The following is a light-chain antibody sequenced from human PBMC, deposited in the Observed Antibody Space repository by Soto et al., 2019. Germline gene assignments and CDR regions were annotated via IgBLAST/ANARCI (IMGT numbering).Light chain of an antibody. J-gene: IGLJ1*01. CDR1: SSDIGFSNY. CDR2: DVS. Sequence: QPALTQPASVSGSPGQSITISCTGTSSDIGFSNYVSWYQQHPGKAPKLIISDVSNRPSGVSSRFSGSKSGNTASLTISGLQAEDEADYYCSSFTDINTDVFGTGTKVTVL. V-gene: IGLV2-14*01. CDR3: SSFTDINTDV.